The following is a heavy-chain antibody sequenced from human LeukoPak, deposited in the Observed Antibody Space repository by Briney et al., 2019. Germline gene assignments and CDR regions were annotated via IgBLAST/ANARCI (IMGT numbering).Heavy chain of an antibody. Sequence: SETLSLTCTVSGGSVSSSSYYWGWIRQPPGKGLEWIGSISYSGSTYYDPSLKSRVTISVDTSKNQFSLKLSSVTAADTAVYYCARVGRFWSGYSYYFDYWGQGTLVTVSS. D-gene: IGHD3-3*01. V-gene: IGHV4-39*07. CDR1: GGSVSSSSYY. J-gene: IGHJ4*02. CDR3: ARVGRFWSGYSYYFDY. CDR2: ISYSGST.